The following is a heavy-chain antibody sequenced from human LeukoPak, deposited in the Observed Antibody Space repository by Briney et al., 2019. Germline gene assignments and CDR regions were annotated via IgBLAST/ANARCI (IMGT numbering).Heavy chain of an antibody. Sequence: SETLSLTCAVYGGSFSDNYWSWIRQPPGKELECIGEISHSGETNYNPSLKSRVTISVDTSKTQFSLMLTSVTAADTAVYYCARGLSSYFVSGSYYTPTRWFDPWGQGTLVTVSS. D-gene: IGHD3-10*01. J-gene: IGHJ5*02. CDR3: ARGLSSYFVSGSYYTPTRWFDP. CDR1: GGSFSDNY. CDR2: ISHSGET. V-gene: IGHV4-34*01.